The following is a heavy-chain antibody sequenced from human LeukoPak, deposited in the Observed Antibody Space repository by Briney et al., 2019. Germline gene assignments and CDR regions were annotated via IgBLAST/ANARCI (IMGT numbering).Heavy chain of an antibody. D-gene: IGHD2-15*01. Sequence: ASVKVSCKASGYTFTSYGISWVRQAPGQGLEWMGWISAYNGNTNYAQKLQGRVTMTTDTSTSTAYMELSSLRSEDTAVYYCARGSAGRDCSGGSCYSAAFDIWGQGTMVTVSS. CDR3: ARGSAGRDCSGGSCYSAAFDI. V-gene: IGHV1-18*01. CDR1: GYTFTSYG. J-gene: IGHJ3*02. CDR2: ISAYNGNT.